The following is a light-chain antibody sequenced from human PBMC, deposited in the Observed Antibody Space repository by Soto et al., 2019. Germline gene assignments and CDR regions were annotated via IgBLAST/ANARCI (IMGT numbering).Light chain of an antibody. CDR3: QQYGSFPLT. CDR2: GTS. J-gene: IGKJ4*01. Sequence: ENVLKQSPGTLSLSPGEGATLSCGASQSVSTSYLAWYQHKRGQAPRLLIYGTSTRASGIPDRFSGSGPGKDFTLTISRLEPEDFAVYYCQQYGSFPLTFGGGTKVEI. CDR1: QSVSTSY. V-gene: IGKV3-20*01.